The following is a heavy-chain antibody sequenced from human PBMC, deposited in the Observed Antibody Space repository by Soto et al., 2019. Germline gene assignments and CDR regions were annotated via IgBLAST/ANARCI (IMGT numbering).Heavy chain of an antibody. J-gene: IGHJ4*02. CDR3: AKGCGGDCYSGVQY. Sequence: EVQLLETGRGLVQPGGSLRLSCAASGFTFSSSAMSWVRQAPGKGLEWVSSISNSGGRTYYEDSVKGRFTISRDNSKNTLYLQMNSLQAEDTAVYYCAKGCGGDCYSGVQYWGQGTLVTVSS. D-gene: IGHD2-21*02. CDR1: GFTFSSSA. V-gene: IGHV3-23*01. CDR2: ISNSGGRT.